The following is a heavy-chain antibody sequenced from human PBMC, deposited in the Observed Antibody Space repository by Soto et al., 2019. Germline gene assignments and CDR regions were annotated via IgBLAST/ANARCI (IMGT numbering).Heavy chain of an antibody. J-gene: IGHJ4*02. CDR2: IITAFGTT. D-gene: IGHD5-18*01. CDR3: TRSYGYTFGGSLDD. CDR1: GDTFNSYV. Sequence: QVQLVQSGPEVKKPGSSVKVSCKASGDTFNSYVITWVRQATGQGLEWLGGIITAFGTTSYAQNFQDRLTITADEAATTDHMELSSLTSDDTAMYYCTRSYGYTFGGSLDDWGQGTLVTVSS. V-gene: IGHV1-69*01.